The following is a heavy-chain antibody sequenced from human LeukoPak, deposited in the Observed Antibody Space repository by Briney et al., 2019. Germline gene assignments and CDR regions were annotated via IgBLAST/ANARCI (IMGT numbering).Heavy chain of an antibody. D-gene: IGHD5-12*01. CDR2: INTNTGNP. J-gene: IGHJ4*02. CDR1: GYTFTSYA. Sequence: ASVKVSCKASGYTFTSYAMNWVRQAPGQGLEWMGWINTNTGNPTYAQGFTGRFVFSLDTSVSTAYLQISSLKAEDTAVYYCARLLNSGRSPWAFEYWGPGTLVTVSS. CDR3: ARLLNSGRSPWAFEY. V-gene: IGHV7-4-1*02.